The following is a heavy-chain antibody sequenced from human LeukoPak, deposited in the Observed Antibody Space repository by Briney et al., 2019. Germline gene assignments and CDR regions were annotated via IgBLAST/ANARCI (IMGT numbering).Heavy chain of an antibody. J-gene: IGHJ4*02. Sequence: PGRSLRFSCAASGFTVNTNYMSWVRQAPGKGLEWVSVIYIDEKDGKTYYAASVKGRFTISRDNSRNTLYLQMDSLRLEDTAVYYCARAPPGSSGGYFDYWGQGALVTVSS. D-gene: IGHD2-8*02. CDR2: IYIDEKDGKT. V-gene: IGHV3-53*01. CDR1: GFTVNTNY. CDR3: ARAPPGSSGGYFDY.